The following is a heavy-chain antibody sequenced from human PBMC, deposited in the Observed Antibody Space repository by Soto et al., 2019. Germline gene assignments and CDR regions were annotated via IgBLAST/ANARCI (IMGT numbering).Heavy chain of an antibody. CDR2: IYYIGST. J-gene: IGHJ3*01. V-gene: IGHV4-31*03. D-gene: IGHD3-10*01. CDR1: GGSISSGGYY. CDR3: ARYFMVRGVVSAFDL. Sequence: SETLSLTCTVSGGSISSGGYYWSWIRQHPGKGLEWIGYIYYIGSTYYKPSLKSRVTISVDTSKNQFSLKLSSVTAADTAVYYCARYFMVRGVVSAFDLWGQGTMVTVSS.